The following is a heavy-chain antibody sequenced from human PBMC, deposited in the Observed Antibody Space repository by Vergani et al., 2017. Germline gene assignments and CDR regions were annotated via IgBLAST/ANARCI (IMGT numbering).Heavy chain of an antibody. V-gene: IGHV5-10-1*03. Sequence: EVQLVQSGAEVKKPGESLRISCKGSGYSFTSYWISWVRQMPGKGLEWMGRIDPSDSYTNYSPSFQGHVTISADKSISTAYLQWSSLKASDTAMYYCARRGDVYGDYSYYFDDWGQGTLVTVSS. D-gene: IGHD4-17*01. CDR1: GYSFTSYW. CDR3: ARRGDVYGDYSYYFDD. J-gene: IGHJ4*02. CDR2: IDPSDSYT.